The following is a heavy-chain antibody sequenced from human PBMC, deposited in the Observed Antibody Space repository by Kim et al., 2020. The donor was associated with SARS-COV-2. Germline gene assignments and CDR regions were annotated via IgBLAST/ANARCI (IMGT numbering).Heavy chain of an antibody. CDR2: IYPDDSDT. V-gene: IGHV5-51*01. D-gene: IGHD2-21*01. Sequence: GESLKISCKGSGFRFSKYWIDWVRQMPGKGLEWMGIIYPDDSDTRYSPSFQGQVTISADKSINTAYLQWSSLKASDTAIYYCATRTGGDTEFDYWGQGTLVTVSS. J-gene: IGHJ4*02. CDR3: ATRTGGDTEFDY. CDR1: GFRFSKYW.